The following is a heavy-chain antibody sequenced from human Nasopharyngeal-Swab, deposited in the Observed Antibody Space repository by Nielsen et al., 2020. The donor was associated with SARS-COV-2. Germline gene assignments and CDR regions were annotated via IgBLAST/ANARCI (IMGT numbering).Heavy chain of an antibody. CDR2: ISGGSAYT. J-gene: IGHJ6*02. D-gene: IGHD4-17*01. Sequence: RQPPGKGLEWLSYISGGSAYTKYDDSVKGRFTISRDNAKNTLFLQMNSLRVEDTAVYFCATTVAKAFHIWGQGTTVTVSS. CDR3: ATTVAKAFHI. V-gene: IGHV3-11*06.